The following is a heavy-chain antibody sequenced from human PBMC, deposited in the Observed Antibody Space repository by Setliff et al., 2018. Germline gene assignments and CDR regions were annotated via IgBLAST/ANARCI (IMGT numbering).Heavy chain of an antibody. CDR3: AKEHVVISFVTNTHHHYGMDV. Sequence: TLSLTCTVSGASLRRGSNYWGWFRQPAGKGLEWIGRIYTDGTTNYNPSLKSRVSISADTSMNHFSLRMTSVSAADTAVYYCAKEHVVISFVTNTHHHYGMDVWGQGATVTVSS. CDR2: IYTDGTT. D-gene: IGHD2-8*01. J-gene: IGHJ6*02. V-gene: IGHV4-61*02. CDR1: GASLRRGSNY.